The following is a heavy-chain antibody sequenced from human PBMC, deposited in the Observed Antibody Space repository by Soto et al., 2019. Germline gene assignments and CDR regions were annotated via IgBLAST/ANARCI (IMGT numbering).Heavy chain of an antibody. V-gene: IGHV1-3*01. CDR2: IHAGNGST. Sequence: QVQLVQSGAEVKKPGASVKVSCKASGYIFTSFTLHWVRQAPGQGPEWLGWIHAGNGSTTYSRNFQGRVTITRDTSASAIHLELTNLKSGDTAVYYCAREIRWLQMRWFDPWGQGTLVTVSS. D-gene: IGHD5-12*01. CDR1: GYIFTSFT. J-gene: IGHJ5*02. CDR3: AREIRWLQMRWFDP.